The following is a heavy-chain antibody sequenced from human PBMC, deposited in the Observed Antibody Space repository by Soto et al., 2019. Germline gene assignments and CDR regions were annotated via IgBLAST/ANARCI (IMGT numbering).Heavy chain of an antibody. CDR2: IYYSGST. J-gene: IGHJ1*01. CDR3: ARASYYDNSVHAY. Sequence: PSETLSLTCTVSVGSISSGSYYWSWIRQHPGKGLEWIGYIYYSGSTYYNPSLKSRVFISIDTSKNQFSLKVSSVTAADTAVYYCARASYYDNSVHAYWGQGNLVTVS. D-gene: IGHD3-22*01. CDR1: VGSISSGSYY. V-gene: IGHV4-31*03.